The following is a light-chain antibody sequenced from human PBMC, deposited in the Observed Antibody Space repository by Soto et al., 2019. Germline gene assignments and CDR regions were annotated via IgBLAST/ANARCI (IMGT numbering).Light chain of an antibody. J-gene: IGLJ1*01. CDR2: EVT. CDR3: SSYTTSSTLV. Sequence: QSALTQPASVSASPGQSVTISCAGISSDVGGYNYVSWYQQRPGRAPKLMIYEVTYRPSGVSNRFSGSKSGNTASLTISGLQAEDEADYYCSSYTTSSTLVFGTGTKVNV. V-gene: IGLV2-14*01. CDR1: SSDVGGYNY.